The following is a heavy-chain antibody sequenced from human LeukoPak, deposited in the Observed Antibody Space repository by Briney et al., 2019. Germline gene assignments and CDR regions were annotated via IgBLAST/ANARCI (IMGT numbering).Heavy chain of an antibody. V-gene: IGHV3-48*03. CDR1: GFTFSAYD. CDR3: ARPGYSSSWSAFDI. Sequence: PGGSLRLSCAASGFTFSAYDMNWVRQAPGKGLEWVSHITSSGSTIYYADSVKGRFTISRDNAKNLLYLQMNSLRAEDTAVYYCARPGYSSSWSAFDIWGQGTMVTVSS. D-gene: IGHD6-13*01. J-gene: IGHJ3*02. CDR2: ITSSGSTI.